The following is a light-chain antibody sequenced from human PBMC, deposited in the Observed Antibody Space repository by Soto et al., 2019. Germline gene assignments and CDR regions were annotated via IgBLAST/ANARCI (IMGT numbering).Light chain of an antibody. J-gene: IGKJ2*01. V-gene: IGKV2-30*01. CDR2: KVS. CDR3: MQGTHWPPT. Sequence: DVVMTQSPLSLPVTLGQPASISCRSSQSLVSSDGNSYLNWFHQRPGQSPRRLIYKVSNRDSGVPDRFSGSGSDTDFTLKISRVETEDVGVYYCMQGTHWPPTFGQGTKVDIK. CDR1: QSLVSSDGNSY.